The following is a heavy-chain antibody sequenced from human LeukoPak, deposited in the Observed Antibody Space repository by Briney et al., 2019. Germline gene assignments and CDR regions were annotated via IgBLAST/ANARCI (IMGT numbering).Heavy chain of an antibody. CDR3: ARNDSSGYFYY. CDR2: VYHSGST. D-gene: IGHD3-22*01. V-gene: IGHV4-38-2*01. Sequence: SSETLSLTCAVSDYSISSGNYWGWIRQPPGKGLEWIGSVYHSGSTHYSPSLKSRVTIAVDTSKNQLSLKLSSVTAADTAVYYRARNDSSGYFYYWGQGNLVTVSS. J-gene: IGHJ4*02. CDR1: DYSISSGNY.